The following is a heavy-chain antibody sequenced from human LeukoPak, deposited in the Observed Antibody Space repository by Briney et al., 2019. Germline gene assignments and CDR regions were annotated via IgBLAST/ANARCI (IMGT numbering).Heavy chain of an antibody. Sequence: GGSLRLSCAASGFTFSSYSMNWVRQAPGKGLEWVSYISDSSNATHYADSVKGRFTISRDNAKNSLFLQMNSLRAEDTAVYYCAKDQDRYSSTWYYFDYWGLGTLVTVSS. CDR3: AKDQDRYSSTWYYFDY. D-gene: IGHD6-13*01. V-gene: IGHV3-48*04. J-gene: IGHJ4*02. CDR2: ISDSSNAT. CDR1: GFTFSSYS.